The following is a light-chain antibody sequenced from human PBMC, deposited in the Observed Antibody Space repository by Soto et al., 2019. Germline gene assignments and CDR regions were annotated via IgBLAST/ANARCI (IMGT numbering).Light chain of an antibody. CDR3: QLYNGFLT. J-gene: IGKJ1*01. CDR2: EAS. V-gene: IGKV1-5*03. CDR1: QSISGS. Sequence: DIQMTQSPSTLSASVGDRVTITCRASQSISGSLAWYQQKPGKAPKLLIYEASNFKSGVPSRFSGSGSGTEYSLTISSLQPDNFTRYYCQLYNGFLTFGQGTRVEIK.